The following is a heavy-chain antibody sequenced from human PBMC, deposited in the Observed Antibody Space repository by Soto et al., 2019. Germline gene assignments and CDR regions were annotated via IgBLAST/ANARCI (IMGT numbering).Heavy chain of an antibody. Sequence: ASVKVSCKASGYTFTSYGISWVRQAPGQGLEWMGWISAYNGNTNYAQKLQGRVTMTTDTSTSTAYKELRSLRSDDTAVYYCARDSIGGYSGYDLYYYYGMDVWGQGTTVTVSS. CDR2: ISAYNGNT. J-gene: IGHJ6*02. CDR1: GYTFTSYG. CDR3: ARDSIGGYSGYDLYYYYGMDV. V-gene: IGHV1-18*01. D-gene: IGHD5-12*01.